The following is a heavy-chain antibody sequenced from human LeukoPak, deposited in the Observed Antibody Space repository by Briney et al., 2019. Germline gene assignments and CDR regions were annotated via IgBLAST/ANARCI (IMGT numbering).Heavy chain of an antibody. J-gene: IGHJ4*02. Sequence: GGSLRLSCAASGFTVTSNYMSWVRQAPGKGLEWVSSISSSSSYIYYADSVKGRFTISRDNPKNMLYLQMNSLRAEDTAVYHCARDLTGTGDYWGQGTLVTVSS. CDR1: GFTVTSNY. D-gene: IGHD1-1*01. V-gene: IGHV3-21*01. CDR2: ISSSSSYI. CDR3: ARDLTGTGDY.